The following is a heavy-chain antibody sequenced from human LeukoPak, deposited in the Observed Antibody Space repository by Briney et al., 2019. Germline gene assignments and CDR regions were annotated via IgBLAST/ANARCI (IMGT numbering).Heavy chain of an antibody. CDR2: INPNSGGT. J-gene: IGHJ6*03. Sequence: ASVKVSCKASRYTFTGYFIHWVRQAPGQGLEWMGWINPNSGGTNYAQKYQGRVTMTTDTSTSTAYMELRSLRSDDTAVYYCARDRGYSYGLNYYMDVWGKGTTVTISS. D-gene: IGHD5-18*01. CDR1: RYTFTGYF. CDR3: ARDRGYSYGLNYYMDV. V-gene: IGHV1-2*02.